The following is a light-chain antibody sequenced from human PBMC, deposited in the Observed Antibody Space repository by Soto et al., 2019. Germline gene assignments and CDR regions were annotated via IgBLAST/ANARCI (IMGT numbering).Light chain of an antibody. CDR1: QSVSAR. CDR3: QHYQGGHPIA. Sequence: IVLTQSPYTLSLSPGESATLSCRASQSVSARLAWYKHKPGQPPRLLISDVFNRASGVAERFSGSGSETDFTLIIRRLEPEDSALYYCQHYQGGHPIAFGQGTRLEIK. V-gene: IGKV3-20*01. J-gene: IGKJ5*01. CDR2: DVF.